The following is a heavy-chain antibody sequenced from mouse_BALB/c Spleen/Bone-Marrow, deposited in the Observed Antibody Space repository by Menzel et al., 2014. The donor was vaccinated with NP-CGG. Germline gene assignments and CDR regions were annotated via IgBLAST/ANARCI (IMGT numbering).Heavy chain of an antibody. J-gene: IGHJ2*01. CDR1: GFTFSSFG. Sequence: EVQLVESGGGLVQPGGSRKLSCAASGFTFSSFGMHWVRQAPEKGLEWVAYISSGSSTVYYADKVMGRFTISRDNPKNTLFLQMTSLRSEDRAMYYCARSGSSSGYFDYWGQGTTLTVSS. CDR2: ISSGSSTV. D-gene: IGHD1-1*01. CDR3: ARSGSSSGYFDY. V-gene: IGHV5-17*02.